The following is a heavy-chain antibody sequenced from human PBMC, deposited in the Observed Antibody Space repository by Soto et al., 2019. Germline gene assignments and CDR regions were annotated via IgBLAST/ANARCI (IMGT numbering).Heavy chain of an antibody. J-gene: IGHJ4*02. V-gene: IGHV1-3*01. CDR2: INAGNGNT. CDR1: GYTFTSYA. Sequence: GASVKVSCKASGYTFTSYAMHWVRQAPGQRLEWMGWINAGNGNTKYSQKFQGRVTITRDTSASTAYMELSSLRSEDTAVYYCARADQQLLNGFDYWGQGTLVTVSS. CDR3: ARADQQLLNGFDY. D-gene: IGHD2-2*01.